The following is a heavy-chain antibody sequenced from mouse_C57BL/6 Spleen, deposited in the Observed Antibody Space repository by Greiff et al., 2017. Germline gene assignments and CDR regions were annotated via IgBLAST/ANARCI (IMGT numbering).Heavy chain of an antibody. CDR1: GYTFTDYY. CDR2: INPNNGGT. D-gene: IGHD1-1*01. Sequence: VQLQQSGPELVKPGASVKISCKASGYTFTDYYMNWVKQSHGKSLEWIGDINPNNGGTSYNQKFKGKATLTVDKSSSTAYMELRSLTSEDSAVYYCARITRYYAMDYWGQGTSVTVSS. J-gene: IGHJ4*01. CDR3: ARITRYYAMDY. V-gene: IGHV1-26*01.